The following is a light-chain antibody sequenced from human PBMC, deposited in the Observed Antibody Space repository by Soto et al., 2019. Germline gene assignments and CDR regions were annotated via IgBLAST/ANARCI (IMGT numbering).Light chain of an antibody. J-gene: IGKJ4*01. CDR3: QQYNSYSRSLT. V-gene: IGKV1-5*03. CDR1: QSISSW. CDR2: KAS. Sequence: DIQMTQSPSTLSASVGDRVTITCWASQSISSWLAWYQQKPGKAPKLLIYKASSLESGVPSRFSGSGSGTEFTLTISSLQPDDFATYYCQQYNSYSRSLTFGGGTKVEIK.